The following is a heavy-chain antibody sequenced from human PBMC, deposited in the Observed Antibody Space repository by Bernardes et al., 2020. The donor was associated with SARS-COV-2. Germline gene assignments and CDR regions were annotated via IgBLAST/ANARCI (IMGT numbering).Heavy chain of an antibody. V-gene: IGHV4-59*01. CDR1: GGSISGFY. Sequence: SETLSLTCTVSGGSISGFYWNWIRQPPGKGLEWIGYIYYSGSTDSNPSLKSRVTISVDMSKNQFILRLTSVTAADTAVYYCAREGGDYSWFDPWGQGILVTVSS. D-gene: IGHD4-17*01. J-gene: IGHJ5*02. CDR3: AREGGDYSWFDP. CDR2: IYYSGST.